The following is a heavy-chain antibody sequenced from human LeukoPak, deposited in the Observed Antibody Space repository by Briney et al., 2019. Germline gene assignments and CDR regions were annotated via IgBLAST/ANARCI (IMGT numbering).Heavy chain of an antibody. CDR2: INQDESER. D-gene: IGHD6-6*01. CDR3: ARVVERYFDY. V-gene: IGHV3-7*05. Sequence: GGSLRLSCAASEFIFSSYWMSWVRQAPGKGLEWVANINQDESERYYVDSVKGRFTISRDNAKKSLYLQMNSLRAEDTAVYYCARVVERYFDYWGRGTLLTVSS. CDR1: EFIFSSYW. J-gene: IGHJ4*02.